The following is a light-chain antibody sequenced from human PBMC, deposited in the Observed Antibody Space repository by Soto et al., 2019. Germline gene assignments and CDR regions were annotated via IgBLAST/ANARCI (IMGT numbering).Light chain of an antibody. CDR2: GNS. V-gene: IGLV1-40*01. Sequence: QSVLTQPPSVSGAPGQRVTISCTGSSSNIGAGYDVHWYQQLPGTAPKLLIYGNSNRPSGVPDRFSGFKSGTSASLAITGLQAEDEADYYCQSYDSSLSGGVFGGGTMLTVL. CDR3: QSYDSSLSGGV. J-gene: IGLJ3*02. CDR1: SSNIGAGYD.